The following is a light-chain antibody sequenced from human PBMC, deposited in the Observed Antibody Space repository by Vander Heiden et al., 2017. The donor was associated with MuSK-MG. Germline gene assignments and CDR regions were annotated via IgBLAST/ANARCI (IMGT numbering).Light chain of an antibody. V-gene: IGKV1-NL1*01. CDR1: QGIGNS. J-gene: IGKJ1*01. CDR3: QQYDSPPWT. Sequence: DIQMTQSPSSLSPSLGDRVTITCRASQGIGNSLAWYQQKPGKAPKLLIYGTSKLESGVPSRFSGSGSGTHHTLAIIRLQPEDVATYYCQQYDSPPWTFGRGTKVEIK. CDR2: GTS.